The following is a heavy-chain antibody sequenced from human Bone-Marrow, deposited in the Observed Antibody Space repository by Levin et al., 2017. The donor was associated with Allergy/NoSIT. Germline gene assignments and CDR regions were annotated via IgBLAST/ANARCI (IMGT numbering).Heavy chain of an antibody. D-gene: IGHD4-17*01. J-gene: IGHJ4*02. V-gene: IGHV3-53*01. Sequence: PGGSLRLSCAASGFTISTKYMSWVRQAPGKGLEWVSVIYSGGNTYYADSVKGRFTISRDYSKNTLDLQMNTLRPEDTAVYYCARGRSDDYGDYFDYWGQGTLVTVSS. CDR2: IYSGGNT. CDR1: GFTISTKY. CDR3: ARGRSDDYGDYFDY.